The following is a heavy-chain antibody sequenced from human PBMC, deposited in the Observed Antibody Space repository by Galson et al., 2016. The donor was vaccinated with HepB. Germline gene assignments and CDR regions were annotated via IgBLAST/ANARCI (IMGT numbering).Heavy chain of an antibody. CDR2: IYLGDSGT. CDR1: GYNFANYW. D-gene: IGHD2/OR15-2a*01. CDR3: SIALNGNYWFDP. Sequence: QSGAEVKEPGESLKISCKGSGYNFANYWIGCVRQMPGKGLEWMGIIYLGDSGTRYSPSFRGQVTISADKSIRTAYLQWSSLKASDTAMYYLSIALNGNYWFDPWGQGTLVTVSS. V-gene: IGHV5-51*01. J-gene: IGHJ5*02.